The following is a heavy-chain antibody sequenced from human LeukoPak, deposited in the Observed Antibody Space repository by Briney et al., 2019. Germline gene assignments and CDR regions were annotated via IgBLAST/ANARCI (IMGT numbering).Heavy chain of an antibody. CDR3: ARETPRTGDAPDY. Sequence: GGSLRLSCAASGFTFSDYSMNWVRQAPGKGLEWVSYISSSSSTIYYADSVRGRFTISRDNAKNSLYLLMNSLRAEDTAVYYCARETPRTGDAPDYWGQGTLVSVSS. V-gene: IGHV3-48*01. CDR1: GFTFSDYS. D-gene: IGHD7-27*01. CDR2: ISSSSSTI. J-gene: IGHJ4*02.